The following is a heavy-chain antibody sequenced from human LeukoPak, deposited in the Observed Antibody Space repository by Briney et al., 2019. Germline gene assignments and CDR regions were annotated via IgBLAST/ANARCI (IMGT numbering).Heavy chain of an antibody. CDR3: ARDLAPYYYGSGSPDV. D-gene: IGHD3-10*01. CDR1: GYTFTNYG. V-gene: IGHV1-18*01. Sequence: ASVKVSCKASGYTFTNYGISWVRQAPGQGLEGMGWISAYNGNTNYAQKLQGRVIMTTDTSTSTAYMELRSLRSDDTAVYYCARDLAPYYYGSGSPDVWGKGTTVTVSS. J-gene: IGHJ6*04. CDR2: ISAYNGNT.